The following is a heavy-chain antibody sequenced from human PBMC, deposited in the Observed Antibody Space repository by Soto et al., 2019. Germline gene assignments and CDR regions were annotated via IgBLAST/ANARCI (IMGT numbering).Heavy chain of an antibody. CDR1: GASVSHGY. CDR3: ARDRSYYDFWSGYSGGNWFDP. Sequence: SETLSLTCNVSGASVSHGYWSWIRQPPGKGLEWIGFMYFGGSFNYNPSLTSRATISVDTSKNQFSLKLSSVTAADTAVYYCARDRSYYDFWSGYSGGNWFDPWGQGTLVTVS. D-gene: IGHD3-3*01. V-gene: IGHV4-59*02. J-gene: IGHJ5*02. CDR2: MYFGGSF.